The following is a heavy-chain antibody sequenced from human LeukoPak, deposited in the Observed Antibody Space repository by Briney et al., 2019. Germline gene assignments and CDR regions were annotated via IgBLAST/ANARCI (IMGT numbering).Heavy chain of an antibody. D-gene: IGHD2/OR15-2a*01. Sequence: KPSETLSLTCTVSGGSISSADHYWSWIRQPPGKGLEWIGYIYHTGNTYYNPSLKSRLILSVDTSKNQFSLKLFSVTAADTAVYYCAKYQTSWFDPWGQGTLVTVSS. J-gene: IGHJ5*02. V-gene: IGHV4-30-4*01. CDR2: IYHTGNT. CDR1: GGSISSADHY. CDR3: AKYQTSWFDP.